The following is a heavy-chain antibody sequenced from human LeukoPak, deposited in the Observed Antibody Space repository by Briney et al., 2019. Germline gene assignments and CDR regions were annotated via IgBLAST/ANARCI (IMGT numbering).Heavy chain of an antibody. D-gene: IGHD6-13*01. V-gene: IGHV5-51*01. CDR1: GYTFTSYW. Sequence: GESMKISCKGSGYTFTSYWVGWVRQMPGEGLEWMGLFNPGNSDTRYSPSFQGQVTISADRSITTAYLQWGSLKASDTAIYYCAIAADGTGYFGYWGQGTLVTVSS. CDR3: AIAADGTGYFGY. CDR2: FNPGNSDT. J-gene: IGHJ4*02.